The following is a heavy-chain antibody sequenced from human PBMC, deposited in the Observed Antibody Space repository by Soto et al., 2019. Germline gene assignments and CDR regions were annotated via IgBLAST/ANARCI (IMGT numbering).Heavy chain of an antibody. Sequence: AYVNVSFKASGYTFTSYYMHWVRPAPGQEREWMGIINPSGGSTSYAQMFQGRVTMTRDTSTSTVYIELSSLRSEYTTVYYCTGDSSWSDAYSYPGMDV. CDR1: GYTFTSYY. J-gene: IGHJ6*01. CDR3: TGDSSWSDAYSYPGMDV. D-gene: IGHD6-13*01. V-gene: IGHV1-46*01. CDR2: INPSGGST.